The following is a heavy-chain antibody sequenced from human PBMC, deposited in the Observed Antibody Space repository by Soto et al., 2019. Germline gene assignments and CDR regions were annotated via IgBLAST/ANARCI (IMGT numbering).Heavy chain of an antibody. CDR1: GLSIITSGVG. J-gene: IGHJ4*02. V-gene: IGHV2-5*02. D-gene: IGHD5-18*01. Sequence: SGPTLVNPTQTLTLTCTFSGLSIITSGVGVGWIRQPPGKPLEWLALIYWDDDKRYSPPLRSRLTITKDTSRNQVVLTMSNMDPMDTATYCCAHRRSGGDIYGYFDYWGQGILVTVSS. CDR3: AHRRSGGDIYGYFDY. CDR2: IYWDDDK.